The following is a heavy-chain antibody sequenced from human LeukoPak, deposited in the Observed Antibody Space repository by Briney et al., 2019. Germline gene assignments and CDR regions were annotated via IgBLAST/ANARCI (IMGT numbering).Heavy chain of an antibody. J-gene: IGHJ4*02. D-gene: IGHD3-22*01. Sequence: SETLSLTCTVSGGSMSPFYWSWIRQSPGKGLEWIGSIYYSGGTNYNPSLKSRVTISVDTSKNQFSLKLSSVTAADTAVYYCARDPYYYDSSPRAQVIFDYWGQGTLVTVSS. V-gene: IGHV4-59*01. CDR1: GGSMSPFY. CDR2: IYYSGGT. CDR3: ARDPYYYDSSPRAQVIFDY.